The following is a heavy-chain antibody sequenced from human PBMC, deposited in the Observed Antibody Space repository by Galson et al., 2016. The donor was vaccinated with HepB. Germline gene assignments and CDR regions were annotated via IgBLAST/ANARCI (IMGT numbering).Heavy chain of an antibody. V-gene: IGHV3-23*01. CDR2: ISTTGSTT. Sequence: SLRLSCAASGFTISNYVMTWVRQAPGMGLEWVSGISTTGSTTYYADSVKGRLTISRDNSKNTLYLQMSGLRADDPAVYYCARAIATSYWGQGALVTVSS. J-gene: IGHJ4*02. CDR3: ARAIATSY. CDR1: GFTISNYV. D-gene: IGHD5-24*01.